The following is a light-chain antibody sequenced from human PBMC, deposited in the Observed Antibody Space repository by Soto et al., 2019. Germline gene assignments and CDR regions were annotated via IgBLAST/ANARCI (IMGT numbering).Light chain of an antibody. CDR3: QQYASSPFT. Sequence: EIVLTQSPGTLSLSPGERATLSCRASETIKSSYLAWYQQKPGQAPRLLIYGASRRATGIPDRFSGSYSRXXXSLTITRLEPEDFAVYYCQQYASSPFTFGPGTKVDIK. CDR1: ETIKSSY. J-gene: IGKJ3*01. CDR2: GAS. V-gene: IGKV3-20*01.